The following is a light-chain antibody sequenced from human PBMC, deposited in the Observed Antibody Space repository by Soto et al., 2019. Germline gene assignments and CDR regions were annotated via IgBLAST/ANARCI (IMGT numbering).Light chain of an antibody. V-gene: IGKV1-5*01. Sequence: DIQMTQSPSTLSASVGDRVTITCRASQSISSWLAWYQQKPGKAPKVLIYDASSLESGGPTRFTGSRSGTEFTTTISNLQPDEFATHYCQQYNRIPSTFGQGTKVDIK. CDR1: QSISSW. CDR2: DAS. CDR3: QQYNRIPST. J-gene: IGKJ1*01.